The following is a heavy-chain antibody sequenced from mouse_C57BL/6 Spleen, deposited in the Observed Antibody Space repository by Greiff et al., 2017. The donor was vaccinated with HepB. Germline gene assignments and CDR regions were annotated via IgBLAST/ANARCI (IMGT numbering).Heavy chain of an antibody. J-gene: IGHJ3*01. D-gene: IGHD2-1*01. Sequence: QVQLQQPGAELVKPGASVKLSCKASGYTFTSYWMHWVKQRPIQGLEWIGNIDPSDSETHYNQKFKDKATLTVDKSSSTAYMQLSSLTSEDSAVYYCARYGNYWFAYWGQGTLVTVSA. CDR1: GYTFTSYW. CDR2: IDPSDSET. V-gene: IGHV1-52*01. CDR3: ARYGNYWFAY.